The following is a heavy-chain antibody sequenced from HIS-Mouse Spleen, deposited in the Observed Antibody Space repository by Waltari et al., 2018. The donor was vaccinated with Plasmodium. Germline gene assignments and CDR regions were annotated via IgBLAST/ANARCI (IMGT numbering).Heavy chain of an antibody. Sequence: QLQLQESGPGLVKPSETLSLTCTVSGGSISSSSYYWGWIRQPPGKGLEWIGSIYYSGSTYYNPSFKSRVTISVDTSKNQFSLKLSSVTAADTAVYYCARVPYYYDSSGYGMGWFDPWGQGTLVTVSS. CDR3: ARVPYYYDSSGYGMGWFDP. CDR1: GGSISSSSYY. D-gene: IGHD3-22*01. V-gene: IGHV4-39*07. CDR2: IYYSGST. J-gene: IGHJ5*02.